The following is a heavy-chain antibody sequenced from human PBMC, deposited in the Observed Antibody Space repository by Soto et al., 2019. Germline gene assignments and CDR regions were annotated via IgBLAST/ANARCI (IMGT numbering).Heavy chain of an antibody. Sequence: EEQVVESGGGLVQPGGSLRLSCAASGFSVSTNYLTWVRQAPGKGLEWVSVIFSGGETYYADSVKGRFTISRDNSKNSRDLQINSLSDEDTAVYYCARGRTHSESWFSWFDPWGQGTLVAVAS. J-gene: IGHJ5*02. V-gene: IGHV3-66*01. D-gene: IGHD6-13*01. CDR1: GFSVSTNY. CDR3: ARGRTHSESWFSWFDP. CDR2: IFSGGET.